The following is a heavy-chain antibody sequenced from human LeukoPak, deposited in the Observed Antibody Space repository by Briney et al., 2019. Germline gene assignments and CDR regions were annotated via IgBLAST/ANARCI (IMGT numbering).Heavy chain of an antibody. CDR3: AGGNSWPGLSY. CDR2: IYTAGST. Sequence: QAGGSLRLSCAASGFTASGNYMSWVRQAPGKGLEWVSVIYTAGSTYNADSVKGRFTISRDKSKNTLYLQMNTLRAEDTAVYFCAGGNSWPGLSYWGQGTLLTVSS. D-gene: IGHD6-13*01. J-gene: IGHJ4*02. V-gene: IGHV3-53*01. CDR1: GFTASGNY.